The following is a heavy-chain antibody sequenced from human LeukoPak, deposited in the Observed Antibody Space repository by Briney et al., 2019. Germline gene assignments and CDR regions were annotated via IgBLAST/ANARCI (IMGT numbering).Heavy chain of an antibody. CDR1: GFTFSSYN. CDR2: TGSGKNT. J-gene: IGHJ6*02. D-gene: IGHD6-13*01. Sequence: GGSLRLSCAASGFTFSSYNMNWVRQAPGKGLEWVSVTGSGKNTYYADSVKGRFTISKDNSKNTVYLQMNDLRVDDTAVYYCAKAASSSWPSYQYGMDVWGQGTTVTVSS. V-gene: IGHV3-23*01. CDR3: AKAASSSWPSYQYGMDV.